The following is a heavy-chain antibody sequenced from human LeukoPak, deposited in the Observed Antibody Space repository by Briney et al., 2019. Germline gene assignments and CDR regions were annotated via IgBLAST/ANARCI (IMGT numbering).Heavy chain of an antibody. CDR1: GFTFSSYA. CDR2: ISGSGGST. CDR3: AKSIFAIFGVVTLGMDV. J-gene: IGHJ6*02. D-gene: IGHD3-3*01. Sequence: PGGSLRLSCAASGFTFSSYAMSWVRQAPGKGLEWVSAISGSGGSTYYADSVKGRFTISRDNSKNTLYLQMNSLRAEDTAVYYCAKSIFAIFGVVTLGMDVWGQGTTVTVSS. V-gene: IGHV3-23*01.